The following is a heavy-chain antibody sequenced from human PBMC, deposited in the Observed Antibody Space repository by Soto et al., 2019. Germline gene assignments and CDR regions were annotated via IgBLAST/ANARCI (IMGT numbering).Heavy chain of an antibody. Sequence: GGSLRLSCAASGFTFSNYAVTWVRQAPGKGLEWVSTISSGGGSTYYADSVKGRFTISRDNSKSTLYLQMNSLRGEDTAVYYCAKDGARSSRPFDYWGQGTLVTVSS. J-gene: IGHJ4*02. V-gene: IGHV3-23*01. CDR2: ISSGGGST. CDR3: AKDGARSSRPFDY. CDR1: GFTFSNYA. D-gene: IGHD6-13*01.